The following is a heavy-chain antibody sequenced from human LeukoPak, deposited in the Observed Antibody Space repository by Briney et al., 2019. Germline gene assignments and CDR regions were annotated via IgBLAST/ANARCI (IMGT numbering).Heavy chain of an antibody. CDR1: GFTFSTYA. J-gene: IGHJ5*02. V-gene: IGHV3-23*01. D-gene: IGHD3-22*01. CDR2: ISGSGGST. CDR3: ANGGLWLPTRTA. Sequence: GGSLRLSCAASGFTFSTYAMSWVRQAPGKGLEWVSSISGSGGSTYYADSMKGRFTISRDNSKNTLYLQMNSLRVEDTAVYYCANGGLWLPTRTAWGQGTLVTVSS.